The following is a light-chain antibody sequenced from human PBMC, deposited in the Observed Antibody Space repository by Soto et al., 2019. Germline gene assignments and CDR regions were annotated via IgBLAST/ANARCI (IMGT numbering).Light chain of an antibody. Sequence: DVVMTQSPDSLAVSLGERATINCKSSQSVLYSSNNKNYLAWYQQKPGKAPKLLIYKASTLESGVPSNFSGSGSGTEFSLTISSLQPEDFATYYCQQYNAYPWTFGQGTKVDIK. CDR1: QSVLYSSNNKNY. V-gene: IGKV4-1*01. CDR3: QQYNAYPWT. J-gene: IGKJ1*01. CDR2: KAS.